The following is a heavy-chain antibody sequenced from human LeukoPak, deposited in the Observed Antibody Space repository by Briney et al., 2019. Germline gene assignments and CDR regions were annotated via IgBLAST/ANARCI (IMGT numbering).Heavy chain of an antibody. D-gene: IGHD5-12*01. CDR1: GFTFSSYW. CDR2: IKQDGSEK. V-gene: IGHV3-7*01. J-gene: IGHJ4*02. CDR3: AREVSDVWWLRRGDDY. Sequence: LTAGSLRLSCAASGFTFSSYWMRWVRQAPGKGLEGVANIKQDGSEKYYVDSVKGRFTISRDNAKNSLYLQMNSLRAEDTAVYYCAREVSDVWWLRRGDDYWGQGTLVTVSS.